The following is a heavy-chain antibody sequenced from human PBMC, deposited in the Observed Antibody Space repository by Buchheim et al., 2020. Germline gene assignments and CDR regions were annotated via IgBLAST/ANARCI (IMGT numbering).Heavy chain of an antibody. V-gene: IGHV3-30*18. CDR1: GFTFSSYG. J-gene: IGHJ4*02. D-gene: IGHD3-10*01. CDR3: AKEGGFGELSGFDY. Sequence: QVQLVESGGGVVQPGRSLRLSCAASGFTFSSYGMHWVRQAPGKGLEWVAVISYDGSNKYYADSVKGRFPISRDNSKNTLYLQMNSLRAEDTAVYYCAKEGGFGELSGFDYWGQGTL. CDR2: ISYDGSNK.